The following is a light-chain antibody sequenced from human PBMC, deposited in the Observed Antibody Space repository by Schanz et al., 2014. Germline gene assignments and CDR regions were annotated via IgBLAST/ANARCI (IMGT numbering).Light chain of an antibody. V-gene: IGLV2-11*01. Sequence: QSVLTQPRSVSGSPGQSVTISCTGTSSDVGGYNYVSWYQQHPGKAPKLMIYEVSKRPSGVPDRFSGSKSGTSASLAISGLRSEDEADYDCAAWDDSLSGLVFGGGTKLTVL. CDR3: AAWDDSLSGLV. J-gene: IGLJ2*01. CDR2: EVS. CDR1: SSDVGGYNY.